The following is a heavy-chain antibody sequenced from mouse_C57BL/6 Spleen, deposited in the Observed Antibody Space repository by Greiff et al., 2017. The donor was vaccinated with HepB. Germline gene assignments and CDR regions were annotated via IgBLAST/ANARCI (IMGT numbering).Heavy chain of an antibody. D-gene: IGHD2-1*01. CDR2: IHPNSGST. CDR1: GYTFTSYW. CDR3: ARDGYYGNYEGYFDV. J-gene: IGHJ1*03. Sequence: QVQLQQPGAELVKPGASVKLSCKASGYTFTSYWMHWVKQRPGQGLEWIGMIHPNSGSTNYNEKFKSKATLTVDKSSSTAYMQLSSLTSEDSAVYYCARDGYYGNYEGYFDVWGTGTTVTVSS. V-gene: IGHV1-64*01.